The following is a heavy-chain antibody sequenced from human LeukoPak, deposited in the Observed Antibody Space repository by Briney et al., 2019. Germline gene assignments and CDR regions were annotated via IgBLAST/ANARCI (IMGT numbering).Heavy chain of an antibody. Sequence: GASVKVSCKASGYTFTSYYMHWVRQAPGQGLEWMGIINPSGGSTSYAQKFQGRVTMTRDTSTSTVYMELSSLRSEDTAVSYCARGWEPSPNSSGWYRDWFDPWGQGTLVTVSS. D-gene: IGHD6-19*01. CDR2: INPSGGST. CDR3: ARGWEPSPNSSGWYRDWFDP. CDR1: GYTFTSYY. J-gene: IGHJ5*02. V-gene: IGHV1-46*01.